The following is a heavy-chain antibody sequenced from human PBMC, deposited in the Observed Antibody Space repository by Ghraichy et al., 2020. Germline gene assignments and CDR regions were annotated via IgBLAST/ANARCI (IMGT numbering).Heavy chain of an antibody. J-gene: IGHJ6*02. Sequence: ASVKVSCKVSGYTLTELSMHWVRQAPGKGLEWMGGFDPEDGETIYAQKFQGRVTMTEDTSTDTAYMELSSLRSEDTAVYYCATLDTAMVTSYYYYGMDVWGQGTTVTVSS. D-gene: IGHD5-18*01. CDR3: ATLDTAMVTSYYYYGMDV. CDR2: FDPEDGET. CDR1: GYTLTELS. V-gene: IGHV1-24*01.